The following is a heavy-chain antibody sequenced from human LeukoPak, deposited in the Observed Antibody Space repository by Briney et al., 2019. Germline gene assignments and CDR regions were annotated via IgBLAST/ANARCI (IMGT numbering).Heavy chain of an antibody. Sequence: PGGSLRLSCAASGFTFNNYCMSWVRQSPGKGLEWVANIKQDGSETYYVDSVKGRFTISRDNAKNSLYLQMNSLRTEDTAVYFCARGKRSGAPGGYWGQGTLVTVSS. CDR2: IKQDGSET. CDR3: ARGKRSGAPGGY. J-gene: IGHJ4*02. D-gene: IGHD2-15*01. CDR1: GFTFNNYC. V-gene: IGHV3-7*03.